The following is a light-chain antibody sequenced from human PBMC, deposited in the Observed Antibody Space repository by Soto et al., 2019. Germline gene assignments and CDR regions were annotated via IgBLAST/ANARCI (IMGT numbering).Light chain of an antibody. CDR2: GAS. Sequence: DIQMTQSPSSLSASVGDRVTLTCRANQDISTSLAWFQQKPGKAPKSLIYGASSLQTGVASRFSGSGSGTDFSLTISSLQPEDFATYYCQQYDSYPITFGGGTRVEIK. V-gene: IGKV1-16*01. CDR1: QDISTS. J-gene: IGKJ4*01. CDR3: QQYDSYPIT.